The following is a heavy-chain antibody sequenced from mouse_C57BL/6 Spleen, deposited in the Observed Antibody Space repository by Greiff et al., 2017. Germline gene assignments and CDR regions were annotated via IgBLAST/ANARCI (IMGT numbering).Heavy chain of an antibody. D-gene: IGHD3-2*02. CDR3: ARDRDSSGYVWFAY. Sequence: EVQLQESGPGLVKPSQSLSLTCSVTGYSITSCYYWNWIRQFPGNKLEWMGYISYDGSNNYNPSLKNRNSITRDTSKNQFFLKLKSVTTEDTATYYCARDRDSSGYVWFAYWGQGTLVTVSA. CDR2: ISYDGSN. J-gene: IGHJ3*01. V-gene: IGHV3-6*01. CDR1: GYSITSCYY.